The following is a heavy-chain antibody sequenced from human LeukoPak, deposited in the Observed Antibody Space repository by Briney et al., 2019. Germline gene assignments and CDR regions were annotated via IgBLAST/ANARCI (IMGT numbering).Heavy chain of an antibody. CDR3: ASLSTPGSGNKNRDYYYYMDV. Sequence: PSETLSLTCTVSGGSISSYYWSWLRQPAGKGLEWLGRIYTSGSTNYNPSLKSRVTISVDKSKNQFSLKLSSVTAADTAVYYCASLSTPGSGNKNRDYYYYMDVWGKGTTVTVSS. CDR2: IYTSGST. J-gene: IGHJ6*03. V-gene: IGHV4-4*07. D-gene: IGHD3-10*01. CDR1: GGSISSYY.